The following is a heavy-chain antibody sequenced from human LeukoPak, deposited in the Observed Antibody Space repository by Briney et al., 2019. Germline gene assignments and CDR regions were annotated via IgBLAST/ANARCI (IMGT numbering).Heavy chain of an antibody. CDR1: GFTFSDYY. J-gene: IGHJ5*02. D-gene: IGHD1-26*01. V-gene: IGHV4-59*01. CDR3: ARVGGSYWFDP. Sequence: LRLSCAASGFTFSDYYMSWIRQAPGKGLEWIGYIYYSGSTNYNPSLKSRVTISVDTSKNQFSLKLSSVTAADTAVYYCARVGGSYWFDPWGQGTLVTVSS. CDR2: IYYSGST.